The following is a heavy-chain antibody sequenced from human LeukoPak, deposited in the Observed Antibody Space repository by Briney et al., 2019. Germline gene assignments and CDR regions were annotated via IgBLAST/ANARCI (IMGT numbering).Heavy chain of an antibody. Sequence: SETLSLTCTVSGGSISSSSYYWGWIRQPPGKGLEWIGSIYYSGSTYYNPSLKSRVTIPVDTSKNQFSLKLSSVTAADTAVYYCASYCSGGSCYYGYSYGSYYFDYWGQGTLVTVSS. CDR2: IYYSGST. CDR3: ASYCSGGSCYYGYSYGSYYFDY. D-gene: IGHD2-15*01. J-gene: IGHJ4*02. V-gene: IGHV4-39*07. CDR1: GGSISSSSYY.